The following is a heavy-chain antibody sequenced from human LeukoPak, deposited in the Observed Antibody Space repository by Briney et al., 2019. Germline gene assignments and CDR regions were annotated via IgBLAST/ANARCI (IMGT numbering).Heavy chain of an antibody. J-gene: IGHJ4*02. Sequence: PGRSLRLSCAASEFTFSSYAMHWVRQAPGKGLEWVAFIRYDGSNKYYADSVKGRFTISRDNAKNSLYLQMNTLRAEDTAVYYCARDRHKYNYDSGGYPPYWGQGTLVTVSS. CDR1: EFTFSSYA. CDR2: IRYDGSNK. D-gene: IGHD3-22*01. V-gene: IGHV3-30*04. CDR3: ARDRHKYNYDSGGYPPY.